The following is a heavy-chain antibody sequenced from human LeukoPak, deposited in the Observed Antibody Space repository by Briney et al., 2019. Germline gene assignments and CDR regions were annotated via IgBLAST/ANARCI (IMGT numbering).Heavy chain of an antibody. CDR1: GFTFSTYE. V-gene: IGHV3-7*01. D-gene: IGHD6-19*01. Sequence: GGSLRLSCAASGFTFSTYEINWVRQAPGKGLEWVANIKQDGSEKYYVDSVKGRFTISRDNAKNSLYLQMNSLRAEDTAVYYCARGGSGWYFDYWGQGTLVTVSS. CDR3: ARGGSGWYFDY. J-gene: IGHJ4*02. CDR2: IKQDGSEK.